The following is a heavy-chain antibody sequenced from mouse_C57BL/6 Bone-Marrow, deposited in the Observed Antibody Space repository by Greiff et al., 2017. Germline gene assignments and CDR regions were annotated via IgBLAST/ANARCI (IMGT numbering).Heavy chain of an antibody. Sequence: QVQLQQSGAELARPGASVKLSCKASGYTFTSYGISWVKQRTGQGLEWIGEIYPRGGNPNYNEKFKGKATLTADKSSSTAYMELRSLTSEDSAVYFYARPHYYGSSYVHFDVWGTGTTVTVSS. D-gene: IGHD1-1*01. CDR3: ARPHYYGSSYVHFDV. CDR1: GYTFTSYG. J-gene: IGHJ1*03. CDR2: IYPRGGNP. V-gene: IGHV1-81*01.